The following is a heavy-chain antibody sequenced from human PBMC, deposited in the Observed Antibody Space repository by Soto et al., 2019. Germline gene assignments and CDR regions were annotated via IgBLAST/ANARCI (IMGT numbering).Heavy chain of an antibody. J-gene: IGHJ5*02. D-gene: IGHD2-21*01. V-gene: IGHV4-30-2*01. Sequence: TLSLPCAVSGGSLTSGCYSWGWIRQPPGQGLEWIGYMYHSGKTYYKQSLKGRVTISLDHSRNQFYLRLNSVTAADTAVYFFASSKYDVVAGYVWFDPWGQGTLVTVS. CDR3: ASSKYDVVAGYVWFDP. CDR2: MYHSGKT. CDR1: GGSLTSGCYS.